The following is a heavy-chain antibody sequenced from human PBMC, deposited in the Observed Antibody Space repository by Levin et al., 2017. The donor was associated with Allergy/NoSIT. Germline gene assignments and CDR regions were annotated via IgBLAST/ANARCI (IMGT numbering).Heavy chain of an antibody. J-gene: IGHJ4*02. Sequence: LSLTCAVSGFTFSTSAMHWVRQAPGKGLEWVAVISYDESNKYYADSVKGRFTISRDNSKNTLYLQMNSLRVEDTAVYYCARGGSSGWYFGYWGQGTLVTVSS. D-gene: IGHD6-19*01. CDR3: ARGGSSGWYFGY. CDR2: ISYDESNK. V-gene: IGHV3-30-3*01. CDR1: GFTFSTSA.